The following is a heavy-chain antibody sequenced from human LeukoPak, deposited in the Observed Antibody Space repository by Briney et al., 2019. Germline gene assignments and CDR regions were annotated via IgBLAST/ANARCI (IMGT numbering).Heavy chain of an antibody. V-gene: IGHV4-4*07. D-gene: IGHD2-8*01. CDR3: ARAILMVL. CDR2: MDTSGST. Sequence: SETLSLTCTVSGGSIISYYWSWIRQPAGKGLEWIGHMDTSGSTNYNPALKSRVTMALDTSKNQFSLKLSSVTAADTSVYYCARAILMVLWGQGTLVTVSS. J-gene: IGHJ4*02. CDR1: GGSIISYY.